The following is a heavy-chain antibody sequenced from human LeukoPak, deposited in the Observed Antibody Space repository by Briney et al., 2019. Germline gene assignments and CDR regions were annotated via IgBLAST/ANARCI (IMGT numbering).Heavy chain of an antibody. V-gene: IGHV3-7*01. J-gene: IGHJ6*03. CDR2: ITQDGGEK. CDR3: ARVEATFGYSGYEVDYYYYMDV. Sequence: GGTLRLSCAASGFTFSSYWMSWVRQAPGKGLEWGANITQDGGEKYYVDSVKGRFTISRDNAKNSLYLQMNSLRAEDTAVYYCARVEATFGYSGYEVDYYYYMDVWGKGTTVTVSS. D-gene: IGHD5-12*01. CDR1: GFTFSSYW.